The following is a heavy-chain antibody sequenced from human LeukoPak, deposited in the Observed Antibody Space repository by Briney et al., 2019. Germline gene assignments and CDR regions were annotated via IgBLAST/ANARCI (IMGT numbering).Heavy chain of an antibody. CDR1: GGTFSSYA. D-gene: IGHD3-10*01. V-gene: IGHV1-69*05. CDR3: ARDRRESALWFGESAADAFDI. Sequence: SVKVSCKASGGTFSSYAISWLRQAPGQGLEWMGRIIPIFGTANYAQKFQGRVTITTDESTSTAYMELSSLRSEDTAVYYCARDRRESALWFGESAADAFDIWGQGTMVTVSS. CDR2: IIPIFGTA. J-gene: IGHJ3*02.